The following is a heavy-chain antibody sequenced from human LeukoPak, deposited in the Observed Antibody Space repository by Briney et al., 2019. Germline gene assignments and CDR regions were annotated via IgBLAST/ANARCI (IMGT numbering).Heavy chain of an antibody. CDR2: IASDGSHT. CDR1: GFTFSSYF. Sequence: GGSLRLSCAASGFTFSSYFMHWVRQAPGKGLEWVADIASDGSHTFYVESVKGRFTISRDNSKNTLYLQMNSLRAEDTAVYYCARVRYFDWLAPGFDYWGQGTLVTVSS. J-gene: IGHJ4*02. D-gene: IGHD3-9*01. CDR3: ARVRYFDWLAPGFDY. V-gene: IGHV3-30*14.